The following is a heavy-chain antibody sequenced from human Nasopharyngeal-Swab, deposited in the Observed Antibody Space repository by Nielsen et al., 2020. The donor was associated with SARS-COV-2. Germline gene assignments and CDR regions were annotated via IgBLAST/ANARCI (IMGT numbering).Heavy chain of an antibody. V-gene: IGHV3-15*01. J-gene: IGHJ6*02. Sequence: GESLKISCAASGFTFSNAWMSWVRQAPGKGLEWVGRIKSKTDGGTTDYAAPVKGRFTISRDDSKNTLYLQMNSLKTEETAVYYCTTASSKATRPFVYYYYYGMDVWGQGTTVTVSS. CDR2: IKSKTDGGTT. CDR3: TTASSKATRPFVYYYYYGMDV. D-gene: IGHD6-6*01. CDR1: GFTFSNAW.